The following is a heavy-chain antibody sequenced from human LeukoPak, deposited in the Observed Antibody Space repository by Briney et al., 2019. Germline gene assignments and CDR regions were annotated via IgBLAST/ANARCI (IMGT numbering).Heavy chain of an antibody. V-gene: IGHV4-30-2*01. CDR3: ASDSSGGDWPRFDP. CDR2: IHHSGST. CDR1: GGSISSGDYS. D-gene: IGHD2-21*02. J-gene: IGHJ5*02. Sequence: SETLSLTCAVSGGSISSGDYSWSWIRQPPGKGLEWIGYIHHSGSTYYNPSLRTRVTISVDRSKNQFSLNLISVTAADTAVYYCASDSSGGDWPRFDPWGQGTLVTVSS.